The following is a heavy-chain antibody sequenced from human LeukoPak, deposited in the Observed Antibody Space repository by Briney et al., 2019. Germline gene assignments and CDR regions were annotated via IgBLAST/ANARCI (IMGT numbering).Heavy chain of an antibody. Sequence: SETLSLTCTVSGGSISSYYWSWIRQPPGKGLEWIGYIYHSRSTYYNPSLKSRVTISVDRSKNQFSLKLSSVTAADTAVYYCARVTGTGDDAFDIWGQGTMVTVSS. J-gene: IGHJ3*02. CDR3: ARVTGTGDDAFDI. V-gene: IGHV4-59*12. CDR2: IYHSRST. D-gene: IGHD7-27*01. CDR1: GGSISSYY.